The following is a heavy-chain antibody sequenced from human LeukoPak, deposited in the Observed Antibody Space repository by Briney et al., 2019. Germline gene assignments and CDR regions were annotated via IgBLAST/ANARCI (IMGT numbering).Heavy chain of an antibody. CDR3: ARAHRPNYYDSSGYYSPYYFDY. CDR1: GGSISSYY. Sequence: ASETLSLTCTVSGGSISSYYWSWIRQPPGKGLEWIGYIYYSGSTNYNPSLKSRVTISVDTSKNQFSLKLSSVTAADTAVYYCARAHRPNYYDSSGYYSPYYFDYWGQGTLVTVSS. CDR2: IYYSGST. J-gene: IGHJ4*02. D-gene: IGHD3-22*01. V-gene: IGHV4-59*01.